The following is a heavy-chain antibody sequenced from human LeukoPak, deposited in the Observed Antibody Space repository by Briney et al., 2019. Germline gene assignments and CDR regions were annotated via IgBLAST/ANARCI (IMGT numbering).Heavy chain of an antibody. Sequence: GGSLRLSCAASGVTFSSYAMHWVRQAPGKGLEWVFGISWNSGSIGYADSVKGRFTISRDNAKNSLYLQMNSLRAEDTALYYCAKDMGGDGDYFGYFDLWGRGTLVTVSS. CDR1: GVTFSSYA. CDR2: ISWNSGSI. CDR3: AKDMGGDGDYFGYFDL. J-gene: IGHJ2*01. V-gene: IGHV3-9*01. D-gene: IGHD4-17*01.